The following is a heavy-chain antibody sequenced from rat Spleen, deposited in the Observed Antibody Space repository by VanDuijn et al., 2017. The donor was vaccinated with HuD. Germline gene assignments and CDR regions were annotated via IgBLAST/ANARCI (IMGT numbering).Heavy chain of an antibody. Sequence: EVQLVESGGGLVQPGRSLKLSCAASGFTFSDYNMAWVRQAPKKGLEWVASISPSGGSTYYRDSVKGRFTISRDNAKSTLYLQMDSLRSEDTATYYCATDMVLITTWGGYYVMDAWGQGASVTVSS. CDR2: ISPSGGST. J-gene: IGHJ4*01. V-gene: IGHV5-19*01. CDR1: GFTFSDYN. CDR3: ATDMVLITTWGGYYVMDA. D-gene: IGHD1-12*02.